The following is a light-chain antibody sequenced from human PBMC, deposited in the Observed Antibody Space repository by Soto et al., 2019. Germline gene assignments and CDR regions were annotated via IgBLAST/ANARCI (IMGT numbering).Light chain of an antibody. Sequence: EIVLTQSPATLSLSPGERATLSCRASQSVSSYLAWYQQQPGHAPRLLIYDASNRATGIPARFSGSGSGTAFTLTISSLEPEDFADYYCQQRSNWPLTFGGGTKVEIK. CDR1: QSVSSY. CDR3: QQRSNWPLT. CDR2: DAS. V-gene: IGKV3-11*01. J-gene: IGKJ4*01.